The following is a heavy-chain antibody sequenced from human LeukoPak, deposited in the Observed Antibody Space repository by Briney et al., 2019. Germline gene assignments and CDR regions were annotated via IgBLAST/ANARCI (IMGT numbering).Heavy chain of an antibody. D-gene: IGHD1-26*01. CDR2: IYSGGST. CDR1: GFTVSSNY. Sequence: VGSLRLSCAASGFTVSSNYMSWVRQAPGKGLEWVSVIYSGGSTYYADSVKGRFTISRDNSKNTLYFQMNSLRAEDTAVYYCARTQLPSYYFHYWGQGTLVTVSS. CDR3: ARTQLPSYYFHY. V-gene: IGHV3-66*01. J-gene: IGHJ4*02.